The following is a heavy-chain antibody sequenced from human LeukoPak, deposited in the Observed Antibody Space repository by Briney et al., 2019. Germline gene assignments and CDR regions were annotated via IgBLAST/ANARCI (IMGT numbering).Heavy chain of an antibody. J-gene: IGHJ4*02. CDR1: GFTFNRYG. V-gene: IGHV3-64*01. Sequence: GGSLRLSCAASGFTFNRYGMHWVRQAPGMGLEYVSGISSDGSSTYYANSVKGRFTISRDNSKNTLYLQMGSLRVEDMAVYYCARDSGGSYDYWGQGTLVTVSS. D-gene: IGHD2-15*01. CDR3: ARDSGGSYDY. CDR2: ISSDGSST.